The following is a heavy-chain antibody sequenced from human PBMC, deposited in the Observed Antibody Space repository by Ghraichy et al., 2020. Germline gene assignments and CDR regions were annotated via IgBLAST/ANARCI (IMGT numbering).Heavy chain of an antibody. Sequence: SGPTLVQPTQTLTLTCTFSGFSLSTRGVGVGWIRQPPGKALQWLALIYWNDDKRYSPSLKSRLTITKDTSKNQVVLTMTNMDPVDTATYFCAHRHMHTTVTFAPIYYLGYWSQGTLVTGSS. CDR2: IYWNDDK. V-gene: IGHV2-5*01. CDR1: GFSLSTRGVG. J-gene: IGHJ4*02. CDR3: AHRHMHTTVTFAPIYYLGY. D-gene: IGHD1-1*01.